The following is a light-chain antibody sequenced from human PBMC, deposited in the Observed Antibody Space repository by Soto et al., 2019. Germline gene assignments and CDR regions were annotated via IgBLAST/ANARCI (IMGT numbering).Light chain of an antibody. CDR1: QSVNSN. CDR3: EQYNNWPLT. V-gene: IGKV3-15*01. J-gene: IGKJ4*01. CDR2: EAS. Sequence: EIVMTQSPATLSVSPGERATLSCRASQSVNSNLAWYQQKRGQAPRLLIYEASSRATGIPARFSASGSGTEFTLTISSLQSEDFAVYYCEQYNNWPLTFGRGTNVEIK.